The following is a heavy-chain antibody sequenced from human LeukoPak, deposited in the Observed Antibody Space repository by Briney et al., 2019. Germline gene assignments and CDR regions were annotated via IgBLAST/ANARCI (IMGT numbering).Heavy chain of an antibody. CDR1: GGSINTGDYY. CDR3: ARGRYPSWQSWFDP. J-gene: IGHJ5*02. V-gene: IGHV4-31*03. D-gene: IGHD6-13*01. CDR2: ISYLGNT. Sequence: SETLTLTCTVSGGSINTGDYYWTWIRQSPAKGLEWIGYISYLGNTYYNPSLTSRVNISSETSKEQFSLNLNSVTVADTAVYYCARGRYPSWQSWFDPWGQGTLVTVSS.